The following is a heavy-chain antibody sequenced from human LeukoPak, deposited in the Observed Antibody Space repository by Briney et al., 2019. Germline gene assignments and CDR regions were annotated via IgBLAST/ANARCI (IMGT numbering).Heavy chain of an antibody. CDR1: GYTFNGYY. CDR3: ARSALVGTYYYYMDV. V-gene: IGHV1-2*02. D-gene: IGHD1-26*01. CDR2: INPNSGVT. Sequence: ASVKVSCKASGYTFNGYYIHWVRQAPGQGLEWMGWINPNSGVTNYAQRFQGRVTMTRDTSISTSYMELSRLRSDDTAVYYCARSALVGTYYYYMDVWGKGTTVTVSS. J-gene: IGHJ6*03.